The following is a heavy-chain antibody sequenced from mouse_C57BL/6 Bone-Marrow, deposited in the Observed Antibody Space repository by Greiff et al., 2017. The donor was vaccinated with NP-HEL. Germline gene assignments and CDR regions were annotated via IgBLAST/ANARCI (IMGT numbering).Heavy chain of an antibody. CDR3: TTDDYDEGFAY. V-gene: IGHV14-4*01. CDR1: GFNIKDDY. Sequence: EVQLQQSGAELVRLGASVKLSCTASGFNIKDDYMHWVKQRPEQGLEWIGWIDPENGDTEYASKFQGKATITADTSSNTAYLQLSSLTSEDTAVYYCTTDDYDEGFAYWGQGTLVTVSA. D-gene: IGHD2-4*01. J-gene: IGHJ3*01. CDR2: IDPENGDT.